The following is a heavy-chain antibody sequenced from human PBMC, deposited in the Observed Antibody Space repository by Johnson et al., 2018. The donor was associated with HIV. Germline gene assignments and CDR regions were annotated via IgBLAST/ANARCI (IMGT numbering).Heavy chain of an antibody. V-gene: IGHV3-7*02. CDR3: ARGAVVTAHDAFDI. D-gene: IGHD2-21*02. CDR1: GFTFSSYA. J-gene: IGHJ3*02. Sequence: EVQLVESGGGVVQPGGSLRLSCAASGFTFSSYAMSWVRQAPGKRLEWVANIKLDGSEKNHVGSVKGRFTISRDNAENSLYLQMNSLRAEDTAVYYCARGAVVTAHDAFDIWGQGTMVTVSS. CDR2: IKLDGSEK.